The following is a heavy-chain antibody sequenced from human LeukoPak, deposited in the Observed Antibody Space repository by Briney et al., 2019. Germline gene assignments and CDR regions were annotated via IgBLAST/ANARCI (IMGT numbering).Heavy chain of an antibody. CDR2: VGGGGVT. J-gene: IGHJ4*02. V-gene: IGHV3-23*01. D-gene: IGHD2-8*02. CDR1: GFTFSSYA. Sequence: GGSLRLSCAASGFTFSSYAMSWVRQAPGEGLGWVSTVGGGGVTNYADSVKGRFTISRDNSMNTLSLQMSVLRAEDTAVYYCARDPGGTFDYWGQGALVTVSS. CDR3: ARDPGGTFDY.